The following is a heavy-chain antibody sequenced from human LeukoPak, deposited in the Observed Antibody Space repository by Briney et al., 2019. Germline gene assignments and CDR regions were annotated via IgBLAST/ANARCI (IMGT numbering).Heavy chain of an antibody. V-gene: IGHV4-30-2*01. D-gene: IGHD1-1*01. J-gene: IGHJ4*02. Sequence: KASETLSLTCTVSGGSISSGGYYWSWIRQPPGKGLEWIGYIHHSGSTYYNPSLKSRVTISVDRSKNQFSLKLSSVTAADTAVYYCARYRTGTYNGFDYWGQGTLVTVSS. CDR3: ARYRTGTYNGFDY. CDR2: IHHSGST. CDR1: GGSISSGGYY.